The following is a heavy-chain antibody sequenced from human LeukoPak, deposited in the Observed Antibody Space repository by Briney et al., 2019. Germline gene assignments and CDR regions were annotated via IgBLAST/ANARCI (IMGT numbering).Heavy chain of an antibody. CDR1: GGTLSSYA. CDR2: IIPIFGTA. Sequence: ASVKVSCKASGGTLSSYAISWVRQAPGQGLEWMGGIIPIFGTANYAQKFQGRVTITADGSTSTAYMELSSLRSEDTAVYYCARGDGYNPPFFDYWGQGTLVTVSS. D-gene: IGHD5-24*01. CDR3: ARGDGYNPPFFDY. J-gene: IGHJ4*02. V-gene: IGHV1-69*01.